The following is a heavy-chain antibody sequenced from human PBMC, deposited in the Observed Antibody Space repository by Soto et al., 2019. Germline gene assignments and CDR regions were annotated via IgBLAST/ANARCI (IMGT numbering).Heavy chain of an antibody. CDR1: GGSISSSSYY. CDR2: IYYSGST. J-gene: IGHJ4*02. V-gene: IGHV4-39*01. D-gene: IGHD6-13*01. Sequence: SETLSLTCTVSGGSISSSSYYWGWIRQPPGKGLEWIGSIYYSGSTYYNPSLKSRVTISVDTSKNQFSLKLSSVTAADTAVYYCARSRMFGDIAAAFYWGQGTLVTVSS. CDR3: ARSRMFGDIAAAFY.